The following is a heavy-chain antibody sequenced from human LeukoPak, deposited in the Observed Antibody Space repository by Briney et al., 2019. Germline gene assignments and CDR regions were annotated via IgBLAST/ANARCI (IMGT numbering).Heavy chain of an antibody. CDR3: ARVGTMVREFPYYYYMDV. V-gene: IGHV4-4*07. CDR1: GGTMGSYY. D-gene: IGHD3-10*01. CDR2: IYTSGST. J-gene: IGHJ6*03. Sequence: SETLSLTCTVSGGTMGSYYWSWIRQPAGKGLEWIGRIYTSGSTNYNPSLRSRVTISVDKSKNQFSLKLSSVTAADTAVYYCARVGTMVREFPYYYYMDVWGKGTTVTVSS.